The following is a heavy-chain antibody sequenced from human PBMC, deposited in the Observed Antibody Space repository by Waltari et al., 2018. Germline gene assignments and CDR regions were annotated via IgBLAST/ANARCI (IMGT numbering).Heavy chain of an antibody. CDR1: GCSFLIYR. CDR2: IKEDGSEK. Sequence: EVQLVESGGGLVQPGDSLRLSCAASGCSFLIYRMIWVRQAPGKGLEWVANIKEDGSEKNYVDSVKGRFTISRDNAKNTLYLQLSSLRAEDTAVYYCVRDAGLISGRTLDYWGRGTLVTVS. D-gene: IGHD6-19*01. CDR3: VRDAGLISGRTLDY. V-gene: IGHV3-7*01. J-gene: IGHJ4*02.